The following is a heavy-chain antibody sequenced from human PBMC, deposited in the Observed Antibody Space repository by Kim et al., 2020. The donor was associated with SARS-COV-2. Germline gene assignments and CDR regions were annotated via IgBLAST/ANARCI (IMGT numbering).Heavy chain of an antibody. D-gene: IGHD3-9*01. CDR3: ANVGRYFDWLQRETWGFY. Sequence: KGRFTISRDNAKNTLYLQMNSLRAEDTAVYYCANVGRYFDWLQRETWGFYWGQGTLVTVSS. V-gene: IGHV3-23*01. J-gene: IGHJ4*02.